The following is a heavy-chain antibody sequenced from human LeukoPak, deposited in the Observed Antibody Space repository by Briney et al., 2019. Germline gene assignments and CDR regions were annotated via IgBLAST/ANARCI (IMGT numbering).Heavy chain of an antibody. CDR3: ARIGLGRDAYNSFDY. CDR1: GFTFSNYD. J-gene: IGHJ4*02. D-gene: IGHD5-24*01. Sequence: GGSLRLSCAPSGFTFSNYDMTWVRHAPGEGLGWVSSISTTTIYRFSAGSVRGRFTISRDNVENSLYLQMNNLRGEDTAVYYCARIGLGRDAYNSFDYWGQGTLVTVSS. V-gene: IGHV3-21*04. CDR2: ISTTTIYR.